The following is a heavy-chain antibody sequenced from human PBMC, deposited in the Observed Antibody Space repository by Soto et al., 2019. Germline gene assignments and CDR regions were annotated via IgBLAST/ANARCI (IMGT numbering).Heavy chain of an antibody. J-gene: IGHJ3*02. D-gene: IGHD3-10*01. CDR2: INDDGSST. V-gene: IGHV3-74*01. Sequence: EVQLVESGGGLVQPGGSLRLSCAASGFTFSSHWMHWVRQAPGKGLVWVSRINDDGSSTTYADSGKGRFTISRDNAENTLYLQMNSLRAEDTAVYYCARRDGSGSYAFDIWGQGTMVTVSS. CDR1: GFTFSSHW. CDR3: ARRDGSGSYAFDI.